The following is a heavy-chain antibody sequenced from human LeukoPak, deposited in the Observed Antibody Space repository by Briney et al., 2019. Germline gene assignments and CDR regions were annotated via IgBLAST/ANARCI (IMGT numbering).Heavy chain of an antibody. CDR2: ISYDGSNK. Sequence: PGGSLRLSCAASGFTFSSYGMHWVRQAPGKGLEWVAVISYDGSNKYYADSVKGRFTISRDNSKNTLYLQMNSLRVADTAVYFCTKVRLSNLYYYYGMDVWGQGTTVTVSS. D-gene: IGHD2-21*02. CDR3: TKVRLSNLYYYYGMDV. J-gene: IGHJ6*02. V-gene: IGHV3-30*18. CDR1: GFTFSSYG.